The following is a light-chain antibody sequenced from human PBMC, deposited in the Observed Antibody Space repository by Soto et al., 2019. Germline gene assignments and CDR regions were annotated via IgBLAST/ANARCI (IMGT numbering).Light chain of an antibody. CDR3: QQDYSTPTWT. Sequence: DIVMTQSPDSLAVSLGERATINCKSSQSVLYSSNNKNYLAWYPQKPGQPPKLLIYCASTRESGVPDRFSGSGSGKDFTRTISSLQAEDVAVYYYQQDYSTPTWTFGQGTNVEIK. V-gene: IGKV4-1*01. J-gene: IGKJ1*01. CDR1: QSVLYSSNNKNY. CDR2: CAS.